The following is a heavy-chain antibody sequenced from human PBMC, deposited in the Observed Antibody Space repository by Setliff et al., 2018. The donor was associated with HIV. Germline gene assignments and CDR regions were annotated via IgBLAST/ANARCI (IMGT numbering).Heavy chain of an antibody. CDR1: GFSFSSYD. D-gene: IGHD5-12*01. J-gene: IGHJ4*02. V-gene: IGHV3-33*01. Sequence: PGGSLRLSCTASGFSFSSYDMHWVRHAPGKRLEWVAVIWYDGSEKFYADSVKGRFTISRDNSKNTLYLQMDSLRAEDTAVYYCARDFMATTNGFDYWGQGTLVTVSS. CDR2: IWYDGSEK. CDR3: ARDFMATTNGFDY.